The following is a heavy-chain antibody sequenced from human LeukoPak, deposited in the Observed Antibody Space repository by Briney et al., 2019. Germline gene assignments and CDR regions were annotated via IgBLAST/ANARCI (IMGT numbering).Heavy chain of an antibody. Sequence: SETLSLTCSVSGGSISSSYWSWIRQPPGKGLEWIGYISYTVTSNYNPSLKSRVTISVDTSKNQFSLKLSSVTAADTAVYYCARVGDWNDLVYWGQGTLVTVSS. CDR3: ARVGDWNDLVY. J-gene: IGHJ4*02. V-gene: IGHV4-59*01. CDR2: ISYTVTS. CDR1: GGSISSSY. D-gene: IGHD1-1*01.